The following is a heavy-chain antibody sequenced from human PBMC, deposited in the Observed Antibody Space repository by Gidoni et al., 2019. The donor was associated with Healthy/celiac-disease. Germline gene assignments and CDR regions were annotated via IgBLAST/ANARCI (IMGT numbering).Heavy chain of an antibody. Sequence: EVQLVESGGGLVKPGGSLRLSCAASGFTFRNYHMNWVREAPGKGLEWVSSITSRSSYMYYADSVNGRFTISRDNAKNSLYLQMNSLRAEDTAVYYCAREGGYDSSGYYNYWGQGTLVTVSS. D-gene: IGHD3-22*01. CDR2: ITSRSSYM. V-gene: IGHV3-21*01. CDR3: AREGGYDSSGYYNY. CDR1: GFTFRNYH. J-gene: IGHJ4*02.